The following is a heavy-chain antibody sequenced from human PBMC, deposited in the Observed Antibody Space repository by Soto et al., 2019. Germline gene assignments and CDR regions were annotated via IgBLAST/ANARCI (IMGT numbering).Heavy chain of an antibody. CDR2: ISSDGSNT. V-gene: IGHV3-74*01. CDR1: GFTFSHYW. CDR3: ARVITAGSRSVDY. J-gene: IGHJ4*02. D-gene: IGHD3-22*01. Sequence: EVQLVESGGGLVQPGGSLRLSCAASGFTFSHYWMHWVRQAPGKGLVWVSRISSDGSNTTYTVSVKGRFTISRDTAKNTLFLQMNRLRAEDTAVYYCARVITAGSRSVDYWGQGTLVTVSS.